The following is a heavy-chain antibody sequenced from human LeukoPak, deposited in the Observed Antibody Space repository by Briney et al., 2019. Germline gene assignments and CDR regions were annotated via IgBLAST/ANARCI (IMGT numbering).Heavy chain of an antibody. D-gene: IGHD3-10*02. J-gene: IGHJ4*02. Sequence: SETLSLTCAVYGGSFSGYYWSWIRQSPGKGLEWIGEINHSGSTNYNPSLKSRVTISVDTSKNQFSLKLTSVTAADTAVYYCASRGVVRGVSYYFDYWGQGTLVTVSS. CDR3: ASRGVVRGVSYYFDY. V-gene: IGHV4-34*01. CDR2: INHSGST. CDR1: GGSFSGYY.